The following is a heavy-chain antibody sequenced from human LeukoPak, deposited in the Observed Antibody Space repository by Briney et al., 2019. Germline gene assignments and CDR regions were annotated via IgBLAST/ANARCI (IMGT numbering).Heavy chain of an antibody. CDR3: ARWTPHQYYYGMDV. CDR1: GFTVSSNY. V-gene: IGHV3-53*01. D-gene: IGHD3/OR15-3a*01. CDR2: IYSGGST. J-gene: IGHJ6*02. Sequence: GGSLRLSCAASGFTVSSNYMSWVRQAPGKGLEWVSVIYSGGSTYYADSVKGRFTISRDNSKNTLYLQMNSLRAEDTAVYYCARWTPHQYYYGMDVWGQGTTVTVSS.